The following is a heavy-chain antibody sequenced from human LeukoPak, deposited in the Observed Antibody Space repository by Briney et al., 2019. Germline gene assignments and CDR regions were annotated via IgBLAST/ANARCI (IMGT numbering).Heavy chain of an antibody. Sequence: SETLSLTCTVSGGSISSYYWSWIRQPPGKGLEWIGYIYYSGSTNYNPSLKSRVTISVDTSKNQFSLKLSSVPAADTAVYYCARDVSYYDILTGYYHYGMDVWGQGTTVTVSS. D-gene: IGHD3-9*01. CDR3: ARDVSYYDILTGYYHYGMDV. CDR2: IYYSGST. J-gene: IGHJ6*02. V-gene: IGHV4-59*01. CDR1: GGSISSYY.